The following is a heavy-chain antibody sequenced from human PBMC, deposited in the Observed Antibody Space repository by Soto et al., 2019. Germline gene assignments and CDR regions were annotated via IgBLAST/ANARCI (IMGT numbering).Heavy chain of an antibody. J-gene: IGHJ6*02. D-gene: IGHD3-10*01. V-gene: IGHV3-15*01. CDR1: GFTFTNAW. CDR2: IRSKTDGGTT. CDR3: ASGMVRDNYYGMDV. Sequence: EVQLVESGGGLVKPGGSLRLSCAASGFTFTNAWMSWVRQAPGKGLEWVGRIRSKTDGGTTAYAAPVKGRVTISRDESKNTLYLQMNSLKTEDTAVYFCASGMVRDNYYGMDVWGQGTTVTVSS.